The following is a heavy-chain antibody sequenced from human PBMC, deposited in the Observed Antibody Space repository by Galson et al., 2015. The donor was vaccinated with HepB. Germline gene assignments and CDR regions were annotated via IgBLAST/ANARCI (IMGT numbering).Heavy chain of an antibody. J-gene: IGHJ3*02. CDR3: TREGTGARALDAFDI. CDR2: IRSKAYGGAT. V-gene: IGHV3-49*03. D-gene: IGHD4/OR15-4a*01. CDR1: GFTFGDYA. Sequence: SLRLSCAASGFTFGDYAMSWFRQAPGKGLEWVGFIRSKAYGGATEYAASVKGRFTISRDDSKSIAYLQMNSLKTEDTAVYYCTREGTGARALDAFDIWGQGTMVTVSS.